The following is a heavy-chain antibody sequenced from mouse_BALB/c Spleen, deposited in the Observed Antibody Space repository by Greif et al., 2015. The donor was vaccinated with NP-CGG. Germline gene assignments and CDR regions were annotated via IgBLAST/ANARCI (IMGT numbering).Heavy chain of an antibody. CDR2: INPSTGYT. D-gene: IGHD2-2*01. V-gene: IGHV1-7*01. CDR1: GYTFTSYW. CDR3: ARSHYGYDVSMDY. J-gene: IGHJ4*01. Sequence: VQLQESGAELAKPGASVKISCKASGYTFTSYWMHWVKQRPGQGLEWIGYINPSTGYTEYNQKFKDKATLTADKSSSTAYMQLSSLTSEDSAVYYCARSHYGYDVSMDYWGQGTSVTVSS.